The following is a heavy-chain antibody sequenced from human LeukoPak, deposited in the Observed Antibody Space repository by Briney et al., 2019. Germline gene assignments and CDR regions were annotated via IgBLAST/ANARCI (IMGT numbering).Heavy chain of an antibody. CDR1: GYTFTGYY. Sequence: ASVQVSCKASGYTFTGYYLHWVRQAPGQGLEDMGWINPNSGGTSYAQKLQGRVTMTRDTSISTAYMELSRLRSDDTAVYHCARGYYYDSSGYSDAFDIWGQGTMVTVSS. CDR2: INPNSGGT. CDR3: ARGYYYDSSGYSDAFDI. J-gene: IGHJ3*02. D-gene: IGHD3-22*01. V-gene: IGHV1-2*02.